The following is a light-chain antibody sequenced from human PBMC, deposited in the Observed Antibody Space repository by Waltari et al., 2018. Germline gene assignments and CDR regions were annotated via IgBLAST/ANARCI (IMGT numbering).Light chain of an antibody. CDR3: QQYNNWRT. CDR2: GAS. CDR1: QSIARN. J-gene: IGKJ2*01. Sequence: EVLMTQTPDTLSVSPGERGPLSCRASQSIARNFAWYQQKPGQAPRLLIYGASTRAPRVPDRFSGSGSGTEFTLTISSLQSEDFAVYYCQQYNNWRTFGQGTKVEIK. V-gene: IGKV3-15*01.